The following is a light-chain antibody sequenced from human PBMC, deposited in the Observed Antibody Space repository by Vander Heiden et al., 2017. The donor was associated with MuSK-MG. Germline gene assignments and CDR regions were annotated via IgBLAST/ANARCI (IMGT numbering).Light chain of an antibody. J-gene: IGKJ2*01. CDR2: AAS. V-gene: IGKV1-9*01. CDR3: QHLNSFPYT. Sequence: DIQLTQSPSFLSASVGDRITITCRASQDISNYLAWYQQKPGKAPKLLIYAASTLQSGVPSRFSGSGSGTEFTLTISSLQPEDFATFYCQHLNSFPYTFGQGTKVEIK. CDR1: QDISNY.